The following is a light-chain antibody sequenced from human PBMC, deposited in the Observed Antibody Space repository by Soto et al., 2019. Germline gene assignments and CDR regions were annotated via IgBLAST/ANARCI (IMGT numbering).Light chain of an antibody. CDR3: SSYTSSTSYV. J-gene: IGLJ1*01. CDR1: SSDVGGYDY. V-gene: IGLV2-14*01. CDR2: DVT. Sequence: QSVLTQPASVSRTPGQPITISCTGTSSDVGGYDYVSWYQQHPGKAPTLMIYDVTNRPPGVSNRFSGSKSGNTASLTISGLQAEDEARYYCSSYTSSTSYVFGTGTRSPS.